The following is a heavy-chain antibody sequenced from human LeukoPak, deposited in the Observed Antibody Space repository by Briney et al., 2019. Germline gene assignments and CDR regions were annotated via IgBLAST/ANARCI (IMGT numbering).Heavy chain of an antibody. D-gene: IGHD2-2*01. Sequence: GGSLRLSCAASGFTFSSYSMNWVRQAPGKGLEWVSYIRSGGSPIYYADSVKGRFTISRDNAKDSLYLQMNSLRAEDTAVYYCAKDQPIVVVPAANDAFDIWGQGTMVTVSS. J-gene: IGHJ3*02. CDR2: IRSGGSPI. CDR1: GFTFSSYS. CDR3: AKDQPIVVVPAANDAFDI. V-gene: IGHV3-48*04.